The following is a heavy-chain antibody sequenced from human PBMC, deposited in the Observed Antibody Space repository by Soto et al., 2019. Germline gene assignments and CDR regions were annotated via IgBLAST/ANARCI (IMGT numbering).Heavy chain of an antibody. CDR3: AKERLAAAYYYYYGMDV. Sequence: GPSVKVSCKASGYTFTNYGITWVRQAPGQGLEWMGGIGAYNGDTHYTQRLQGRVTISRDNSKNTLYLQMNSLRAEDTAVYYCAKERLAAAYYYYYGMDVWGQGTTVTVSS. CDR1: GYTFTNYG. J-gene: IGHJ6*02. D-gene: IGHD6-13*01. V-gene: IGHV1-18*01. CDR2: IGAYNGDT.